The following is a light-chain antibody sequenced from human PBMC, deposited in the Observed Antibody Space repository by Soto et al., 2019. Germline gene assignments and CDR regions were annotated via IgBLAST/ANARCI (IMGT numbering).Light chain of an antibody. CDR1: QRISSNS. V-gene: IGKV3-20*01. Sequence: EIVLTQSPGTLSLSPGERATLSCRASQRISSNSLAWYQQKPGQAPRLLIYDASNRATGIPDRFSGSGSGTDFTLTITRLEPEDFAVYYCQQYGSAPFTFGPGTKVDIK. CDR3: QQYGSAPFT. CDR2: DAS. J-gene: IGKJ3*01.